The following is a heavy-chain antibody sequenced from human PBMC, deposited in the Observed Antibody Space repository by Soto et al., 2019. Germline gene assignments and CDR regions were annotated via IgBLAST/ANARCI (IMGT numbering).Heavy chain of an antibody. CDR1: GYRFTSYR. CDR2: IDPSDSYT. D-gene: IGHD1-26*01. J-gene: IGHJ5*02. Sequence: GESLKISCKGSGYRFTSYRISWVRQMPGKGLEWMGNIDPSDSYTTYSPSFQGHVTMSADQSISTAYLQWSSLKASDTAMYYCARHTVGLGATMDHWFDPGGQGTLVTGS. V-gene: IGHV5-10-1*01. CDR3: ARHTVGLGATMDHWFDP.